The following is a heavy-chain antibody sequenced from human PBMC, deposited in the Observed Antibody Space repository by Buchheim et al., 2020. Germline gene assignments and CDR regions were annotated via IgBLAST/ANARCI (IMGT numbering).Heavy chain of an antibody. Sequence: EVQLVQSGAEVKKPGESLRISCKGSGYSFTSYWISWVRQMPGKGLEWMGRIDPSDSYTNYSPSFQGHVTLSADKSISTAYLQWSSLKASDTAMYYCARLRAGSIFGVVIGERSLDYWGQGTL. CDR3: ARLRAGSIFGVVIGERSLDY. CDR2: IDPSDSYT. D-gene: IGHD3-3*01. J-gene: IGHJ4*02. CDR1: GYSFTSYW. V-gene: IGHV5-10-1*03.